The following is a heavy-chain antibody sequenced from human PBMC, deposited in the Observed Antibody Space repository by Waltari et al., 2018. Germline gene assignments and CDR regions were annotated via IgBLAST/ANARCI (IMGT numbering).Heavy chain of an antibody. CDR3: AKEGGYGYVGY. J-gene: IGHJ4*02. Sequence: QVQLVESGGGVVQPGRSLRLSCAASGFTFSSYGMHWVRQAPGKGLEWVAVISYDGSNKYYADSVKGRFTISRDNSKNTLYLQMNSLRAEDTAVYYCAKEGGYGYVGYWGQGTLVTVSS. V-gene: IGHV3-30*18. D-gene: IGHD3-10*02. CDR1: GFTFSSYG. CDR2: ISYDGSNK.